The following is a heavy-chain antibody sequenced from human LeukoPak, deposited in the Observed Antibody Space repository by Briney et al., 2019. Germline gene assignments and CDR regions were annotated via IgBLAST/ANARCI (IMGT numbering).Heavy chain of an antibody. CDR1: GYTFTGYY. CDR2: INPSGGST. V-gene: IGHV1-46*01. Sequence: ASVKVSCKASGYTFTGYYMHWARQAPGQGLEWMGIINPSGGSTSYAQKFQGRVTMTRDTSTSTVYMELSSLRAEDTAVYYCAKDPNPTGTYSNYWVYWGQGTLVTVSS. J-gene: IGHJ4*02. D-gene: IGHD4-11*01. CDR3: AKDPNPTGTYSNYWVY.